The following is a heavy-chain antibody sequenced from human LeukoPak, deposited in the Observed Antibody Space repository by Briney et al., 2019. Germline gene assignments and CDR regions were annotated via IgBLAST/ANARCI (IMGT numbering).Heavy chain of an antibody. CDR2: IYPGDSDT. CDR1: GYSFTSYW. J-gene: IGHJ4*02. V-gene: IGHV5-51*01. D-gene: IGHD4-17*01. Sequence: GESLKISCKGSGYSFTSYWFGWVRQMPGKGLECMGIIYPGDSDTRYSPSFQGQVTISADKSISTAYLQWSSLKASDTAMYYCARLSVTHSLRLYYFDYWGQGTLVTISS. CDR3: ARLSVTHSLRLYYFDY.